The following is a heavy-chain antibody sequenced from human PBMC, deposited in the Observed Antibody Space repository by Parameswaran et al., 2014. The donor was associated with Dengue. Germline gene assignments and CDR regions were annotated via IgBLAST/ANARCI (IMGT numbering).Heavy chain of an antibody. J-gene: IGHJ6*02. CDR3: ARDRHRSGYSYGHRNDYYYYYGMDV. CDR2: INPSGGST. V-gene: IGHV1-46*01. Sequence: WVRQAPGQGLEWMGIINPSGGSTSYAQKFQGRVTMTRDTSTSTVYMELSSLRSGDTAVYYCARDRHRSGYSYGHRNDYYYYYGMDVWGQGTTVTVSS. D-gene: IGHD5-18*01.